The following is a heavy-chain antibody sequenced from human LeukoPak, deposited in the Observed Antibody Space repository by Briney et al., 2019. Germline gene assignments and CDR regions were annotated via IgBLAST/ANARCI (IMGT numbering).Heavy chain of an antibody. CDR3: ARTYCSSTSCYGFDY. J-gene: IGHJ4*02. CDR2: IYTSGST. V-gene: IGHV4-4*07. D-gene: IGHD2-2*01. Sequence: SETLSLTCTVSGGSISNYYWSWIRQPAGKGLEWIGRIYTSGSTNYNPSLKSRVTMSVDTSKKQFSLKLSSVTAADTAVYYCARTYCSSTSCYGFDYWGQGTLVTVSS. CDR1: GGSISNYY.